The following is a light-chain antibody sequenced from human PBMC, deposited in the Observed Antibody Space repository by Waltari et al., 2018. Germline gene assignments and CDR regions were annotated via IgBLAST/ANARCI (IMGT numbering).Light chain of an antibody. Sequence: EIVMTQTPLSLSVTAGQPASIACRSSQSLLNLDGKTYLDWYVQKPGQPPQLLIHEVSNRFSGVPDRLSGSGSGTDFTLKISRVEAEDVGVYYCMQSTQLPLAFGQGTKVEIK. CDR3: MQSTQLPLA. J-gene: IGKJ1*01. CDR1: QSLLNLDGKTY. V-gene: IGKV2D-29*01. CDR2: EVS.